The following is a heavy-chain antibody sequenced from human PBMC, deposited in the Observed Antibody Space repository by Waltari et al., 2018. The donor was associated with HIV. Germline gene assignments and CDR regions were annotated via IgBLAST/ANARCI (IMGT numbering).Heavy chain of an antibody. CDR3: ARDSAATVTTGIDY. CDR1: GGSISSSSYY. Sequence: QLQLQESGPGLVKPSETLSLTCTVSGGSISSSSYYWGWIRQPPGKGLEWIGSIYYSGSTYYNPSLKSRVTISVDTSKNQFSLKLSSVTAADTAVYYCARDSAATVTTGIDYWGQGTLVTVSS. V-gene: IGHV4-39*07. D-gene: IGHD4-17*01. CDR2: IYYSGST. J-gene: IGHJ4*02.